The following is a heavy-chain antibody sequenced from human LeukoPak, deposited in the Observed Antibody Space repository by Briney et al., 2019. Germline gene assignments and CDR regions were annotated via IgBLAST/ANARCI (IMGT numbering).Heavy chain of an antibody. CDR1: GFTVSTYY. CDR3: ARGLGYCTSTTCLLPFDY. CDR2: IYSGGST. Sequence: TGGSLRLSCAASGFTVSTYYMTWVRQAPGKGLESVSVIYSGGSTYYADSVKGRFTVSRDNSKNTLYLQMNSLRAEDTAMYYCARGLGYCTSTTCLLPFDYWGQGTLVTVSS. J-gene: IGHJ4*02. V-gene: IGHV3-53*01. D-gene: IGHD2-2*01.